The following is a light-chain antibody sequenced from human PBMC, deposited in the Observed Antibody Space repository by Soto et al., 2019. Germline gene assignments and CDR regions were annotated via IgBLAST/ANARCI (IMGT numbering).Light chain of an antibody. CDR1: QSISSW. CDR3: QQYNSYPLT. Sequence: DIQMPQSPSTLSASVGDSVTITCRASQSISSWLAWYQQKPGKAPKLLIYKASSLESGVPSRFSGSGSGTEFTLTISSLQPDEFATYYCQQYNSYPLTFGGGTKVDIK. V-gene: IGKV1-5*03. J-gene: IGKJ4*01. CDR2: KAS.